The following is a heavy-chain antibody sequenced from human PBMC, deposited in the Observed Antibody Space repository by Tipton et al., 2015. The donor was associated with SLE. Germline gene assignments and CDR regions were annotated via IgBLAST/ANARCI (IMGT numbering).Heavy chain of an antibody. Sequence: TLSLTCAVSGYSITSGDYWGWIRQPPGKGLEWVGSLYHRGSTYYNPSLKSRVTISTDTSKNEIYLKLTSVTATDTAVYYCAREPLTVFGVGAFDIWGQGTMVSVSS. D-gene: IGHD3-3*01. CDR3: AREPLTVFGVGAFDI. CDR2: LYHRGST. V-gene: IGHV4-38-2*02. CDR1: GYSITSGDY. J-gene: IGHJ3*02.